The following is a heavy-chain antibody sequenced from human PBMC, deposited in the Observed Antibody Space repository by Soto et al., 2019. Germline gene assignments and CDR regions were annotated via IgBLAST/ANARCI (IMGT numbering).Heavy chain of an antibody. CDR3: ARDLGDCSSTSCYTGPQNYYYYGMDV. D-gene: IGHD2-2*02. Sequence: GWSLRLSCAASGFTFRDYYMGWFRQAPGKGLEWVSYISSSSSYTNYADSVKGRFTISRDNAKNSLYLQMNSLRAEDTAVYYCARDLGDCSSTSCYTGPQNYYYYGMDVWGQGTTVTVSS. CDR1: GFTFRDYY. CDR2: ISSSSSYT. V-gene: IGHV3-11*06. J-gene: IGHJ6*02.